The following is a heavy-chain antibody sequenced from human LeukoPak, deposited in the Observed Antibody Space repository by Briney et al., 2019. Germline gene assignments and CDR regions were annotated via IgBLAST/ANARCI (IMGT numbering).Heavy chain of an antibody. D-gene: IGHD6-13*01. CDR2: IFYSGTT. CDR1: NDSISPLY. J-gene: IGHJ4*02. CDR3: ARGGSAAKYYFDS. V-gene: IGHV4-59*11. Sequence: SETLSLTCTVSNDSISPLYWGWIRQPPGKGLEFIGYIFYSGTTNFNPSLKSRVTLSVDTSKNQFSLRLNSVTAADTAVYYCARGGSAAKYYFDSWGQGTLVTVSS.